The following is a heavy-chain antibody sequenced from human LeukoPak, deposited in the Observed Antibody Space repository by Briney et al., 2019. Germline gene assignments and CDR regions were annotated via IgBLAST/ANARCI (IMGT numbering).Heavy chain of an antibody. CDR1: GFTFSSYA. CDR3: VKGQYYGSGSKNHMDY. Sequence: GGSLRLSCAASGFTFSSYAMSWVRQAPGKGLEWVSAISGSGGSTYYADSVKGRFTISRDNSKNTLYLQMSSLRAEDTAVYYCVKGQYYGSGSKNHMDYWGQGTLVTVSS. V-gene: IGHV3-23*01. CDR2: ISGSGGST. J-gene: IGHJ4*02. D-gene: IGHD3-10*01.